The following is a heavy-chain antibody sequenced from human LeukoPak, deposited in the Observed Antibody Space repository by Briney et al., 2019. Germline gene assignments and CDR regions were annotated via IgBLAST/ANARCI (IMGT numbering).Heavy chain of an antibody. CDR1: GFTSSNAW. V-gene: IGHV3-15*01. CDR3: TTDWRITMVRGVINLDY. Sequence: GGSLRLSCAASGFTSSNAWMSWVRQAPGKGLEWVGRIKSKTDGGTTDYAAPVKGRFTISRDDSKNTLYLQMNSLKTEDTAVYYCTTDWRITMVRGVINLDYWGQGTLVTVSS. CDR2: IKSKTDGGTT. J-gene: IGHJ4*02. D-gene: IGHD3-10*01.